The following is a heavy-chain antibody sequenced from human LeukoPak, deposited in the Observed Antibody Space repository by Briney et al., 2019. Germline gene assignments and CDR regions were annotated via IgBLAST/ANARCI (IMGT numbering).Heavy chain of an antibody. CDR1: GYSFTNFW. V-gene: IGHV5-51*01. CDR2: IYPDDSET. CDR3: ARLDIGSCSGGACYGSF. D-gene: IGHD2-15*01. Sequence: GESLKISCKASGYSFTNFWIAWVRQMPGKGLEWMEIIYPDDSETRYSPPFQGLVTISADKSISTAYVQWSSLKASDTAMYFCARLDIGSCSGGACYGSFWGQGTLVSVSS. J-gene: IGHJ4*02.